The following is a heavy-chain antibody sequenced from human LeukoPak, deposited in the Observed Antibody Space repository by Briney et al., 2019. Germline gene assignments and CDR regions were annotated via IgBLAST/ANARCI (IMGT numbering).Heavy chain of an antibody. D-gene: IGHD3-3*01. V-gene: IGHV3-23*01. J-gene: IGHJ4*02. CDR1: EFTFSNYG. CDR2: TSRSGGST. Sequence: PGGSLRLSCAASEFTFSNYGMSWGRQAPGKGLEWVSATSRSGGSTFYADSVKGRFTISRDNSKNTLYLQMNSLRAEDTAVYYCAKEFTDFDFDYWGQGTLVTVSS. CDR3: AKEFTDFDFDY.